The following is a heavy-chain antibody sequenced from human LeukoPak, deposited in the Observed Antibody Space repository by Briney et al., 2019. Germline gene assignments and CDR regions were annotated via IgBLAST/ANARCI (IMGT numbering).Heavy chain of an antibody. CDR3: ARHTLHSSSWYNGVALDI. V-gene: IGHV4-59*08. D-gene: IGHD6-13*01. Sequence: SETLSLTCTVSGGSISSYYWSWIRQPPGKGLEWIGYIYYSGSTTYNPSLRSRITISVDTSKNQLSLKLNSVTAADTAVYYCARHTLHSSSWYNGVALDIWGQGTMVTVSS. CDR1: GGSISSYY. J-gene: IGHJ3*02. CDR2: IYYSGST.